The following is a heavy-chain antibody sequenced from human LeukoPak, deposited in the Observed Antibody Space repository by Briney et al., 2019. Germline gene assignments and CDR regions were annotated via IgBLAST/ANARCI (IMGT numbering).Heavy chain of an antibody. CDR2: INHSGST. Sequence: SETLSLTCAVYGGSFSGYYWSWIRQPPGKGLEWIGEINHSGSTYYNPSLKSRVTISVDTSKNQFSLKLSSVTAADTAVYYCARGAVAGSGVADYWGQGTLVTVSS. CDR3: ARGAVAGSGVADY. CDR1: GGSFSGYY. J-gene: IGHJ4*02. D-gene: IGHD6-19*01. V-gene: IGHV4-34*01.